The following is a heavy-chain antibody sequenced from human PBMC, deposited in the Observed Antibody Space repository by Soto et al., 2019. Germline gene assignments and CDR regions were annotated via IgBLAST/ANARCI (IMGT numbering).Heavy chain of an antibody. D-gene: IGHD1-26*01. CDR3: ARRGSGSYYDY. V-gene: IGHV3-23*01. CDR2: ISGSGGST. Sequence: EVQLLESGGGLVQPGGSLRLSCAASGFTFSSYAMRWVRQAPVKGLEWFSAISGSGGSTYYADSVKGRFTISRDNSKNPLYLQMHSLRAEDTAVYYCARRGSGSYYDYWGQGTLVTVSS. CDR1: GFTFSSYA. J-gene: IGHJ4*02.